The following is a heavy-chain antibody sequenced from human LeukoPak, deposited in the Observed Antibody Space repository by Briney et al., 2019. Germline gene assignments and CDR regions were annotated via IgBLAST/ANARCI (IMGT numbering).Heavy chain of an antibody. CDR3: ARVAHSYYDFWSGYQTFDY. J-gene: IGHJ4*02. Sequence: SETLSLTCSVSGGSISSYYWSWIRQPPGKGLEWIGHIYYSGSTNYNPSLKSRVTISIDTSKNQFSLWLSSVTAADTAVYYCARVAHSYYDFWSGYQTFDYWGQGTLVTVSS. D-gene: IGHD3-3*01. CDR2: IYYSGST. CDR1: GGSISSYY. V-gene: IGHV4-59*01.